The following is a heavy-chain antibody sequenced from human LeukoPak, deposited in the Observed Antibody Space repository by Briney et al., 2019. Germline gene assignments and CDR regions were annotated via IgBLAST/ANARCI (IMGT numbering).Heavy chain of an antibody. V-gene: IGHV4-61*02. Sequence: PSQTLSLTCTVSGGSLSSGSYYWSWTRQPAGKGLEWIGRIYTSGSTNYNPSLKSRVTISVDTSKNQFSLKLSSVTAADTAVYYCARAADYYDSSGYLDYWGQGTLVTVSS. CDR3: ARAADYYDSSGYLDY. CDR2: IYTSGST. CDR1: GGSLSSGSYY. D-gene: IGHD3-22*01. J-gene: IGHJ4*02.